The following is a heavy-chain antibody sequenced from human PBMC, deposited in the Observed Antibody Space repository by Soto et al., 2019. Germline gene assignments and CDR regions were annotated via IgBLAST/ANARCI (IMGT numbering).Heavy chain of an antibody. CDR3: ARADCGGQCACDY. CDR2: IWYDGRIE. J-gene: IGHJ4*02. D-gene: IGHD2-21*01. V-gene: IGHV3-33*01. CDR1: GFTFGTYA. Sequence: PGGSLRLSCAASGFTFGTYAMHWVRQAPGKGLEWVAGIWYDGRIENYAESVKGRFSISRDNSKSTVSLHMNSLRVEDTAIYYCARADCGGQCACDYWGQGTLVTVSS.